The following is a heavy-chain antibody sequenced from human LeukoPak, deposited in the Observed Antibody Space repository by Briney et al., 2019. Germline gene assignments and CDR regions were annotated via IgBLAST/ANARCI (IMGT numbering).Heavy chain of an antibody. CDR2: INHSGST. J-gene: IGHJ4*02. V-gene: IGHV4-34*01. Sequence: PSETLSLTCAVNGGSFSGYYWSWIRQPPGKSLEWIGQINHSGSTNNNPSLKSRVTISVATPKNQFFLELTSVTAADTAVYYCARGLAPTSGYYEGGYYYFDSWGQGILVTVSS. CDR1: GGSFSGYY. CDR3: ARGLAPTSGYYEGGYYYFDS. D-gene: IGHD3-22*01.